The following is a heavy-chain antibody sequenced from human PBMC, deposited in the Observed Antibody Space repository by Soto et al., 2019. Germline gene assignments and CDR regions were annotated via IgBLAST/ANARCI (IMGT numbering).Heavy chain of an antibody. CDR1: GGSISSSNYY. Sequence: QLQLQESGPGLVKPSETLSLTCTVYGGSISSSNYYWGWIRQPPGQGLEWIGSIYYSGGTYYNPSLKRRVTISVDTSKTQFSMKLSSVTAADTAVYYCARHGGLRSHFGVWGQGTTVTVSS. D-gene: IGHD3-16*01. J-gene: IGHJ6*02. CDR3: ARHGGLRSHFGV. CDR2: IYYSGGT. V-gene: IGHV4-39*01.